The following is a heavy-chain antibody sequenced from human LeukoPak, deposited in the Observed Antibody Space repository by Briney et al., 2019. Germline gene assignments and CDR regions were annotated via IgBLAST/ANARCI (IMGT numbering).Heavy chain of an antibody. CDR1: GFIFNSYG. CDR2: IRYDGSNK. Sequence: GGSLRLSCAASGFIFNSYGMHWVRQAPGKGLEWVAFIRYDGSNKYYADSAKGRFTISRDNSKNTLYLQMNSLRVEDTAVYYCTRRAAALDAFDIWGQGTMVTVSS. D-gene: IGHD6-13*01. V-gene: IGHV3-30*02. CDR3: TRRAAALDAFDI. J-gene: IGHJ3*02.